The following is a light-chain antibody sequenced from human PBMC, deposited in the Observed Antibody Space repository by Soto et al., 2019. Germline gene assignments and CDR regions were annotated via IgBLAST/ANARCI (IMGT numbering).Light chain of an antibody. Sequence: EIVLTQSPGTLSLSPGERATLSCRASQSVSSSYLAWYQQKPGQAPRLLIYGASNRATDIPDRFSGRGSGTEFTLTINSLEPEDFAVYYCQQRNVWPPITFGQGTRLEIK. CDR1: QSVSSSY. J-gene: IGKJ5*01. V-gene: IGKV3D-20*02. CDR3: QQRNVWPPIT. CDR2: GAS.